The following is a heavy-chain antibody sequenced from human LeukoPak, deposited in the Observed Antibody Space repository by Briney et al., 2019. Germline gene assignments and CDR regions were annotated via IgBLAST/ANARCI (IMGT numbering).Heavy chain of an antibody. CDR3: ARLVAGYYFDY. CDR2: IYHSGST. Sequence: SETLSLTCAVSGYSISSGYYWGWIRPPPGEGLEWIGSIYHSGSTYYNPSLKSRVTISVDTSKNQFSLKLNSVTAADTAVYYCARLVAGYYFDYWGQGTLVTVSS. V-gene: IGHV4-38-2*01. D-gene: IGHD6-19*01. CDR1: GYSISSGYY. J-gene: IGHJ4*02.